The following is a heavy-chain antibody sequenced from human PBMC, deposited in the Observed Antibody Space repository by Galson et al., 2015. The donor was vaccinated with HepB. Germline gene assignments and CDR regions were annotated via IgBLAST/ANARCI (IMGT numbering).Heavy chain of an antibody. CDR3: ARFREGGGRLDS. J-gene: IGHJ5*01. Sequence: ETLSLTCAVSGGSISSNNWWSWVRQSPGKGLECIRDSYHGGSTNYNPSIKGRFTISVDKSKNQFYLKLSSVTAADTAVYYCARFREGGGRLDSWGQGILVTVSS. D-gene: IGHD4-23*01. V-gene: IGHV4-4*02. CDR1: GGSISSNNW. CDR2: SYHGGST.